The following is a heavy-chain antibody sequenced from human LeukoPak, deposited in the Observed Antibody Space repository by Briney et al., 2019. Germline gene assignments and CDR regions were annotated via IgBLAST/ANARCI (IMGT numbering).Heavy chain of an antibody. Sequence: GGSLRLSCAASGFTFSSYAMTWVRQAPGKGLEWVSTISSSGGRTYYADSVKGRFTISRDNSKNTVYLQMNSLRVEDTAVYYCAKIGLLGYYDSSRYYSYFDYWGQGTLVTVSS. CDR3: AKIGLLGYYDSSRYYSYFDY. D-gene: IGHD3-22*01. CDR1: GFTFSSYA. V-gene: IGHV3-23*01. J-gene: IGHJ4*02. CDR2: ISSSGGRT.